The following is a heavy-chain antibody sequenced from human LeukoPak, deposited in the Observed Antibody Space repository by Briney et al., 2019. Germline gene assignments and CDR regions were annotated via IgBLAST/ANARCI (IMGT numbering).Heavy chain of an antibody. CDR1: GFTFSSYE. D-gene: IGHD1-26*01. J-gene: IGHJ4*02. Sequence: GGSLRLSCAASGFTFSSYEMNWVRQAPGKGLEWVSYISSSGSTIYYADSVKGRFTISRDNAKNTLHLQMNSLRPADTAVYYCAKLWNEVGTTIYWGQGTLVTVSS. CDR3: AKLWNEVGTTIY. V-gene: IGHV3-48*03. CDR2: ISSSGSTI.